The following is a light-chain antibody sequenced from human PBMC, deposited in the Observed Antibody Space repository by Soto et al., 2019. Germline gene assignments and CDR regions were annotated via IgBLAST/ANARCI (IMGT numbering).Light chain of an antibody. CDR2: GAS. V-gene: IGKV3-15*01. J-gene: IGKJ1*01. CDR3: RQYNGYYRT. CDR1: QSINSN. Sequence: VVTQSPATLSVSPGERATLSCRASQSINSNLAWYQQRPGQAPRLLIYGASTRATGIPARFSGSGSGTEFTLTISSLQSDDFATYYCRQYNGYYRTFGQGTKVDIK.